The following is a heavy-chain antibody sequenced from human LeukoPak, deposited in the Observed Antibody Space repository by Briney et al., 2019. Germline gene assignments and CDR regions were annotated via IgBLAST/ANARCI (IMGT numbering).Heavy chain of an antibody. V-gene: IGHV4-34*01. J-gene: IGHJ4*02. D-gene: IGHD2-2*01. CDR2: INHSGST. CDR3: ARVVWRDIVVVPAAPFDY. Sequence: SETLSLTCAVYGGSFSGYYWSWIRQPPGKGLEWIGEINHSGSTNYNLSLKSRVTISVDTSKNQFSLKLSSVTAADTAVYYCARVVWRDIVVVPAAPFDYWGQGTLVTVSS. CDR1: GGSFSGYY.